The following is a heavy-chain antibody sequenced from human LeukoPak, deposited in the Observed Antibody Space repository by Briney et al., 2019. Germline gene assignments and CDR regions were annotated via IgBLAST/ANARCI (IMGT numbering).Heavy chain of an antibody. CDR3: ARVWGSSGWYYFDY. J-gene: IGHJ4*02. CDR2: INPNSGGT. CDR1: GYTFTGYY. Sequence: SVKVSCKASGYTFTGYYMHWVRQAPGQGLEWMGWINPNSGGTNYAQKFQGRVTMTRDTSISTAYMELSRLRSDDTAVYYCARVWGSSGWYYFDYWGQGTLATVSS. V-gene: IGHV1-2*02. D-gene: IGHD6-19*01.